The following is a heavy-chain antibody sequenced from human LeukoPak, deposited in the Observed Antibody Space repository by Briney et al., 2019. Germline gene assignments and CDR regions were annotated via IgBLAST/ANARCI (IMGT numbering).Heavy chain of an antibody. J-gene: IGHJ4*02. CDR1: GGSFSGYY. Sequence: NPSETLSLTCAVYGGSFSGYYWSWIRQPPGKGLEWIGEINHSGSTYYNPSLKSRVTISVDTSKNQFSLKLSSVTAADTAVYYCARDVDSSGYYYGYWGQGTLVTVSS. CDR2: INHSGST. D-gene: IGHD3-22*01. V-gene: IGHV4-34*01. CDR3: ARDVDSSGYYYGY.